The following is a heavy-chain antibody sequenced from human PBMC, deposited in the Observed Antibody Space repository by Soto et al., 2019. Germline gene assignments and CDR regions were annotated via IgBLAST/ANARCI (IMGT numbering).Heavy chain of an antibody. V-gene: IGHV1-69*06. Sequence: QMQLVQSGAEVKKPGSSVKVSCKASGGTLTNFINYPINWVRQAPGQGLEWMGGIVPNIGTVNYAQKFQGRVTITADNSTGTAYMELSSLRSEDTALYYCARRDTGGFLLYFDNWGQGTLVTVSS. CDR2: IVPNIGTV. CDR1: GGTLTNFINYP. CDR3: ARRDTGGFLLYFDN. J-gene: IGHJ4*02. D-gene: IGHD2-8*02.